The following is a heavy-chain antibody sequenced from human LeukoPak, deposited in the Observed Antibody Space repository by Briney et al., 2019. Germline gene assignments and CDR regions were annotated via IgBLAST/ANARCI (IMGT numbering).Heavy chain of an antibody. CDR3: ATSTKYAISWGAFDI. CDR2: NSPNGAAA. CDR1: EYTFTAYY. D-gene: IGHD2-15*01. Sequence: ASVKVSCKASEYTFTAYYVHWVRQAPGQGLEWMGWNSPNGAAANYAQKFQGRITMTRDTSISTAYMELSSLLSDDTALYYCATSTKYAISWGAFDIWGQGTKVTVS. J-gene: IGHJ3*02. V-gene: IGHV1-2*02.